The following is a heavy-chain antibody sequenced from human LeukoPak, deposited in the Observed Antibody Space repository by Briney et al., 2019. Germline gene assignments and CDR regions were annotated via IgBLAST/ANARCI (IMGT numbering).Heavy chain of an antibody. CDR2: IWNDGSET. J-gene: IGHJ4*02. CDR3: ARDMGRAWYGPPDY. D-gene: IGHD6-13*01. V-gene: IGHV3-33*01. Sequence: GGSLRLSCAASGFIFSNYGMHWVRQAPGKRLEWVAVIWNDGSETFHADSVKGRFRVARDNSKNTLYLQMNSLRAEDTAVYFCARDMGRAWYGPPDYWGQGTLVTVSS. CDR1: GFIFSNYG.